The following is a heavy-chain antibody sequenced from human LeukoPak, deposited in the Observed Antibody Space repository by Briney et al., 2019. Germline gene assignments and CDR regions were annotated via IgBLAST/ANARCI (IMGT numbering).Heavy chain of an antibody. CDR1: GGSISSYY. CDR3: ARIYCSSTSRAIWRHHFDY. Sequence: SETLSFTCTVPGGSISSYYWSWIRQPPGKGLEWIGYIYYSGSTNYNPSLKSRVTISVDTSKNQFSLKLSSVTAADTAVYYCARIYCSSTSRAIWRHHFDYWGQGTLVTVSS. CDR2: IYYSGST. D-gene: IGHD2-2*01. V-gene: IGHV4-59*01. J-gene: IGHJ4*02.